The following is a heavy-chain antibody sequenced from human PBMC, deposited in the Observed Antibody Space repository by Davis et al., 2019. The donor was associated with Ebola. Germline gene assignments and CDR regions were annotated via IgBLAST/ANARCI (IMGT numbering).Heavy chain of an antibody. Sequence: SVKVSCKASGNTINTYTIDWVRQAPGQGLEWMGGIIPIFGTANYAQKFQGRVTITADESTSTAYMELSSLRSEDTAVYYCARDEDIVVVPAAIDYYYYGMDVWGKGTTVTVSS. D-gene: IGHD2-2*02. CDR1: GNTINTYT. CDR3: ARDEDIVVVPAAIDYYYYGMDV. CDR2: IIPIFGTA. J-gene: IGHJ6*04. V-gene: IGHV1-69*13.